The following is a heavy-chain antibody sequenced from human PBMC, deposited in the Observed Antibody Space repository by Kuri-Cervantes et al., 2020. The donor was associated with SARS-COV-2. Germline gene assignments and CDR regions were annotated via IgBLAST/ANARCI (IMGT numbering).Heavy chain of an antibody. CDR3: ARATSYCGGDCYIFDY. J-gene: IGHJ4*02. V-gene: IGHV4-59*01. Sequence: SETLSLTCTVSGDSISSYYWGWIRQPPGRGPEWIGYIFYSGSTNYNPSLKSRVTISVDTSKNQFSLRLNSVTAADTAVYYCARATSYCGGDCYIFDYWGQGTLVTVSS. CDR1: GDSISSYY. CDR2: IFYSGST. D-gene: IGHD2-21*01.